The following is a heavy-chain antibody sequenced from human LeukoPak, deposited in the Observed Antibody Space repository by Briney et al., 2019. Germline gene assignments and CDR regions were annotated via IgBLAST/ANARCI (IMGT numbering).Heavy chain of an antibody. CDR3: ARGGPWEPLDY. Sequence: SETLSLTCTVSGGSISSSSYYWSWIRQPPGKGLEWIGYIYYSGSTNYNPSLKSRVTISVDTSKNQFSLKLSSVTAADTAVYYCARGGPWEPLDYWGQGTLVTVSS. D-gene: IGHD1-26*01. CDR2: IYYSGST. CDR1: GGSISSSSYY. J-gene: IGHJ4*02. V-gene: IGHV4-61*01.